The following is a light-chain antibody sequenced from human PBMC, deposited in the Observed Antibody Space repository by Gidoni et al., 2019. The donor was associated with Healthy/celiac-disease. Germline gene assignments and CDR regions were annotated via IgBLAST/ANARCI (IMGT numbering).Light chain of an antibody. CDR1: QSVSSN. Sequence: EIAMTQSPATLSVSPGERATLSCRDSQSVSSNLAWYQQKPGQAPKLLIYGASTRATGIPARFSGSGCGTEFTLTISSMQSEDFAVFYCQQYNNWPPLTFGGGTKVEIK. V-gene: IGKV3-15*01. CDR3: QQYNNWPPLT. CDR2: GAS. J-gene: IGKJ4*01.